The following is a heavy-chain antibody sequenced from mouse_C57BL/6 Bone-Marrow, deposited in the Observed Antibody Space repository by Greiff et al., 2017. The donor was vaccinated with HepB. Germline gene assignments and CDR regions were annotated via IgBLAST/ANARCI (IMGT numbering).Heavy chain of an antibody. V-gene: IGHV1-64*01. CDR2: IHPNSGST. Sequence: QVQLQQPGAELVKPGASVKLSCKASGYTFTSYWMHWVKQRPGQGLEWIGMIHPNSGSTNYNEKFKSKATLTVDKSSSTAYMQLISLTSDDSAVYYCARFGPWFAYWGQGTLVTVSA. J-gene: IGHJ3*01. CDR1: GYTFTSYW. CDR3: ARFGPWFAY.